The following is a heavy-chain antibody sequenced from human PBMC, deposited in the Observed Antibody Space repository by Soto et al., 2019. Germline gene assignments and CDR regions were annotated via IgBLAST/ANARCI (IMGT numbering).Heavy chain of an antibody. V-gene: IGHV1-58*02. CDR2: IVVGSGNT. D-gene: IGHD3-10*01. J-gene: IGHJ3*02. CDR3: AAAYGSGSYSAFDI. CDR1: GFTFTSSA. Sequence: ASVKVSCKASGFTFTSSAMQWVRQARGQRLEWIGWIVVGSGNTNYAQKFQERVTITRDMSTSTAYMELSSLRSEDTAVYYCAAAYGSGSYSAFDIWGQGKMVTVSS.